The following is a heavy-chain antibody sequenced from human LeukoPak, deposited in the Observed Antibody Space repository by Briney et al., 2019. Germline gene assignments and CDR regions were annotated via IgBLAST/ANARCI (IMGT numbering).Heavy chain of an antibody. CDR1: GYTFTGYY. CDR3: ARVGSSSWYDNWFDP. J-gene: IGHJ5*02. D-gene: IGHD6-13*01. CDR2: INPNSGGT. Sequence: ASVKVSCKASGYTFTGYYMHWVRQAPGQGLEWMGWINPNSGGTNYAQKFQGRVTMTRDTSISTAYVELSRLRSDDTAVYYCARVGSSSWYDNWFDPWGQGTLVTVSS. V-gene: IGHV1-2*02.